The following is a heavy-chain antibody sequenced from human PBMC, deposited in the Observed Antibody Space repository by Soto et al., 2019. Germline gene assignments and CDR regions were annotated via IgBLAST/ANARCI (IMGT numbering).Heavy chain of an antibody. CDR1: GLTVSSNY. CDR2: IYSGGST. V-gene: IGHV3-53*01. CDR3: ARDPPATRHGMDV. J-gene: IGHJ6*02. Sequence: HPGGSLRLSCAASGLTVSSNYMSWVRQAPGKGLEWVSVIYSGGSTYYADSVRGRFTISRDNSKNTLYLQMKSLRAEDTAVYYCARDPPATRHGMDVWGQGTTVTVSS.